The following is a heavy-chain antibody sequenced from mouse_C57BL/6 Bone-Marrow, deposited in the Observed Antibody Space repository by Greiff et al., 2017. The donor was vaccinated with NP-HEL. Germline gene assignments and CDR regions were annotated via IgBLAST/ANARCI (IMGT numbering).Heavy chain of an antibody. Sequence: VQLQQSGPELVKPGASVKISCKASGYTFTDYYMNWVKQSHGKSLEWIGDINPNNGGTSYNQKFKGKATLTVDKSSSTAYMELRSLTSEDSAVYYCARTREYITPVVAPYYAMDGWGQGTSVTAST. V-gene: IGHV1-26*01. J-gene: IGHJ4*01. D-gene: IGHD1-1*01. CDR3: ARTREYITPVVAPYYAMDG. CDR1: GYTFTDYY. CDR2: INPNNGGT.